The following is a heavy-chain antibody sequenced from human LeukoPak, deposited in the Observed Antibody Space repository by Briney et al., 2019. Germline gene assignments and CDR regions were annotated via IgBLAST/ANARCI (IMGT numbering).Heavy chain of an antibody. J-gene: IGHJ4*02. CDR1: GYTLTELS. D-gene: IGHD1-1*01. V-gene: IGHV1-24*01. CDR3: ATASGYPPYFDY. Sequence: ASVKVSCKVSGYTLTELSMHWVRQAPGKGLEWMGGFDPEDGETIYAQKFQGRVTMTEDTSTDTAYMELSSLRSEDTAVYYCATASGYPPYFDYWGQGTLVTVSS. CDR2: FDPEDGET.